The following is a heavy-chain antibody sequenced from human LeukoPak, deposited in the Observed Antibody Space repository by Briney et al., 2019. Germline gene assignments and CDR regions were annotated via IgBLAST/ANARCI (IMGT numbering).Heavy chain of an antibody. D-gene: IGHD3-10*01. Sequence: PGGSLRLSCAASGFTFSDYYMSWIRQAPGKGLEWVSYISSSSRYTNYADSVKGRFTISRDNAKNSLYLQMNSLRAEDTAVYYCARALIGWFGELTKDGSGAFDIWGQGTMVTASS. CDR1: GFTFSDYY. CDR3: ARALIGWFGELTKDGSGAFDI. J-gene: IGHJ3*02. CDR2: ISSSSRYT. V-gene: IGHV3-11*06.